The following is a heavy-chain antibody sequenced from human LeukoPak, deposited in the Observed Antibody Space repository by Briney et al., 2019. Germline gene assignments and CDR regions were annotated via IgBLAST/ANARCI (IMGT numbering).Heavy chain of an antibody. CDR1: GGSFSGYY. D-gene: IGHD3-10*01. V-gene: IGHV4-34*01. J-gene: IGHJ4*02. Sequence: PSETLSLTCAVYGGSFSGYYWSWIRQPPGKGLEWIGEINHSGSTNYNPSLKSRATISVDTSKNQFSLKLSSVTAADTAVYYCARVKYYYGSRATRFDYWGQGTLVTVSS. CDR2: INHSGST. CDR3: ARVKYYYGSRATRFDY.